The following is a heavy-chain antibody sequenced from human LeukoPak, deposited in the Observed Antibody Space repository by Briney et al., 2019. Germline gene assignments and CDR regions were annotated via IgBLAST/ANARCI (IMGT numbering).Heavy chain of an antibody. Sequence: SETLSLTCTVSGVSISSGGYYWSWIRQHPGKGLEWIGYIYYSGSTYYNPSLKSRVTISVDTSKNQFSLKLSSVTAADTAVYYCARLVSASSIAARYYYYYYGMDVWGQGTTVTVSS. CDR2: IYYSGST. CDR1: GVSISSGGYY. V-gene: IGHV4-31*03. D-gene: IGHD6-6*01. J-gene: IGHJ6*02. CDR3: ARLVSASSIAARYYYYYYGMDV.